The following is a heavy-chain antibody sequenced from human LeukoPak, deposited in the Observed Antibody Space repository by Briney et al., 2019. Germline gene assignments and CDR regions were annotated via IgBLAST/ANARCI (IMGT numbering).Heavy chain of an antibody. CDR1: GFTFDDYA. V-gene: IGHV3-9*01. Sequence: GGSLRLSCAASGFTFDDYAVHWVRQVPGKGLEWVSGISWNSDTIDLADSVKGRFTISRDNAKNSLYLQMNRLRAEDTALYYCATNGGGDSGYGNFDYWGQGTLVTVSS. J-gene: IGHJ4*02. CDR3: ATNGGGDSGYGNFDY. CDR2: ISWNSDTI. D-gene: IGHD5-12*01.